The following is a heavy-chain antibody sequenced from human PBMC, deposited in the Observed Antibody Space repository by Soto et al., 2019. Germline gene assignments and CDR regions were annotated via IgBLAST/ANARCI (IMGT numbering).Heavy chain of an antibody. D-gene: IGHD2-21*01. CDR1: GGSISSSSYY. CDR3: ARDRRVRNSQPPIYYYYGMDV. J-gene: IGHJ6*01. CDR2: IYHSGST. Sequence: PSETLSLTCTVSGGSISSSSYYWGWIRQPPGKGLEWIGSIYHSGSTNYNPSLKSRVTISVDTSKNQFSLKLSSVTAADTAVYYCARDRRVRNSQPPIYYYYGMDVWGQGTTVTVSS. V-gene: IGHV4-39*07.